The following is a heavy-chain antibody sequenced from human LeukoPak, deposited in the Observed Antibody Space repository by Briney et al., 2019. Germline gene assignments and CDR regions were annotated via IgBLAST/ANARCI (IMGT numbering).Heavy chain of an antibody. Sequence: GDSLRLSCAASGFTFSRDSMNWVRQAPGKGLEWVSSISGNSVYILYADSVKGRFTISRDNAKNSVYLQMNSLRAEDTAVYYCARGETRGPTPGFDPWGQGTLVTVSS. CDR2: ISGNSVYI. D-gene: IGHD3-10*01. CDR1: GFTFSRDS. J-gene: IGHJ5*02. V-gene: IGHV3-21*01. CDR3: ARGETRGPTPGFDP.